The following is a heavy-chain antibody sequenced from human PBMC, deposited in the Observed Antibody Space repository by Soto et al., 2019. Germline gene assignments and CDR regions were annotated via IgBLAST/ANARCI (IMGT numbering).Heavy chain of an antibody. V-gene: IGHV1-8*01. CDR3: ARGVSAGVDY. CDR1: GYSFTSLD. Sequence: QVQLVQSGAEVREPGASVKVSCKASGYSFTSLDINWVRQTAGQGLEWMGWMQPSTGRTAYAQKFQGRVTMTRDTSINTADMELTTLTSDDTAFYYCARGVSAGVDYWGQGTLVTVSS. J-gene: IGHJ4*02. CDR2: MQPSTGRT. D-gene: IGHD1-26*01.